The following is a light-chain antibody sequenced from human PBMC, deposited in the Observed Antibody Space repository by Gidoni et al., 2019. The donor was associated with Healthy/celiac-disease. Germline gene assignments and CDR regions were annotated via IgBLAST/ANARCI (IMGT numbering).Light chain of an antibody. CDR2: GAS. CDR1: QSVSSSY. J-gene: IGKJ5*01. V-gene: IGKV3-20*01. CDR3: QQYGSSPT. Sequence: EIVLTQSPGTLSLSPGERATLSCSASQSVSSSYLAWYQQKPGQAPRLLIYGASSRATGIPDRFSGSGSGTDFTLTIRRLEPEDFAVYYCQQYGSSPTFGQGTRLEIK.